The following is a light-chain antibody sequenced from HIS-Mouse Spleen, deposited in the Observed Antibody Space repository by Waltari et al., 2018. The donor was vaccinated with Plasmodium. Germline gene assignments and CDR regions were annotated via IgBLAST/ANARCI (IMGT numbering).Light chain of an antibody. CDR2: EVS. Sequence: QSALTQPPSASGSPGQSVTIPCTGTSSDVGGYNDVSWYQQHPGNAPKLMIYEVSKRPSGVPDRFSGSKSGNTASLTVSGLQAEDEADYYCSSYAGSNNLVFGGGTKLTVL. J-gene: IGLJ2*01. V-gene: IGLV2-8*01. CDR3: SSYAGSNNLV. CDR1: SSDVGGYND.